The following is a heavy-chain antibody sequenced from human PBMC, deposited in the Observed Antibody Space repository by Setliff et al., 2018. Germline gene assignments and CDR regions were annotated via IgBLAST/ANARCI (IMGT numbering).Heavy chain of an antibody. CDR3: TKARKRINWGIQNYYGMDV. D-gene: IGHD7-27*01. CDR1: GFTFDDYA. Sequence: PGGSLRLSCAASGFTFDDYAMHWVRQAPGKGLEWVSGISWNSGIVAYGDSVKGRFTISRDNSKNTLFLQMNSLRVEDTAVYYCTKARKRINWGIQNYYGMDVWGQGTTVTVSS. CDR2: ISWNSGIV. V-gene: IGHV3-9*01. J-gene: IGHJ6*02.